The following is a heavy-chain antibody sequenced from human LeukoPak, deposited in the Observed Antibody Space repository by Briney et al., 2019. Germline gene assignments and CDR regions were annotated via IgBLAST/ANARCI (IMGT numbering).Heavy chain of an antibody. CDR2: ISSSSSTI. CDR1: GFTFNSYC. Sequence: GRSLRLSCAASGFTFNSYCMNWVRQAPGKGLEWVSYISSSSSTIYYADSVKGRFTISRDSSKNTLYLQMNSLRAEDTAVYFCAKGYGDYYYYMDVWGKGTTVTVSS. CDR3: AKGYGDYYYYMDV. J-gene: IGHJ6*03. V-gene: IGHV3-48*01. D-gene: IGHD4-17*01.